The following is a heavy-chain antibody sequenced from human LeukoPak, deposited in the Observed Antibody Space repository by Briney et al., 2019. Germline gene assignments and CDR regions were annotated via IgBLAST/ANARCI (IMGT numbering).Heavy chain of an antibody. CDR2: INPNSGGT. CDR1: GYTFTGYY. V-gene: IGHV1-2*02. CDR3: ARDYYDSSGYSDY. Sequence: GESLKISCKASGYTFTGYYMHWVRQAPGQGLEWMGWINPNSGGTNYAQKFQGRVTMTRDTSISTAYMELSRLRSDDTAVYYCARDYYDSSGYSDYWGQGTLVTVSS. D-gene: IGHD3-22*01. J-gene: IGHJ4*02.